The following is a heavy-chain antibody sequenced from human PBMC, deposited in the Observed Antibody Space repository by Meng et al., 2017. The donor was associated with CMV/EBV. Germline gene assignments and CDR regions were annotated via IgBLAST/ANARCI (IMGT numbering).Heavy chain of an antibody. Sequence: GGSLRLSCAASGFTFSDYYMSWIRQAPGKGLEWVSYISSSVSNIYYADSVKGRFTISRDNAKNSLYLQMNSLRAEDTAVYYWARYYPSLPYYDFWSGYHYYYYYGMDVWGQGTTVTVSS. CDR2: ISSSVSNI. V-gene: IGHV3-11*04. CDR1: GFTFSDYY. J-gene: IGHJ6*02. CDR3: ARYYPSLPYYDFWSGYHYYYYYGMDV. D-gene: IGHD3-3*01.